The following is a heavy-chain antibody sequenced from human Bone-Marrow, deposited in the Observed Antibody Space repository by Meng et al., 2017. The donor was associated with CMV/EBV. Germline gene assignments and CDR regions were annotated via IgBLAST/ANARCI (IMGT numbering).Heavy chain of an antibody. Sequence: ASVKVSCKASGYTFTSYGISWVRQAPGQGLEWMGWMNPNSGNTGYAQKFQGRVTMTRNTSISTAYMELSSLRSEDTAVYYCARGNPHRWWLLTRRMSGFDYWGQGTLVTVSS. V-gene: IGHV1-8*02. CDR2: MNPNSGNT. D-gene: IGHD2-21*02. CDR3: ARGNPHRWWLLTRRMSGFDY. CDR1: GYTFTSYG. J-gene: IGHJ4*02.